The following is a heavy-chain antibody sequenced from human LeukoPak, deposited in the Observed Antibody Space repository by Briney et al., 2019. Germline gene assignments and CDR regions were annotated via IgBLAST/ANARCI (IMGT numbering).Heavy chain of an antibody. V-gene: IGHV1-46*01. D-gene: IGHD3-10*01. J-gene: IGHJ6*02. CDR1: GYTFTSYY. CDR2: INPSGGST. CDR3: ARDLSGDYGSGSYYNVLGRYYYYYYGMDV. Sequence: ASVKVSCKASGYTFTSYYMHWVRQAPGQGLEWMGIINPSGGSTSYAQKFQGRVTMTRDTSTSTVYMELSSLRSEDTAVYYCARDLSGDYGSGSYYNVLGRYYYYYYGMDVWGQGTTVTVSS.